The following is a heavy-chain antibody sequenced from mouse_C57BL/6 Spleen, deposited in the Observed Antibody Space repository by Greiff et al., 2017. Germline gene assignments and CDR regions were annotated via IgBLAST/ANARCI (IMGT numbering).Heavy chain of an antibody. CDR1: GFTFSSYA. Sequence: EVKVVESGGGLVKPGGSLKLSCAASGFTFSSYAMSWVRQTPEKRLEWVATISDGGSYTYYPDNVKGRFTISRDNAKNNLYLQMSHLKSEDTAMYYCARDRRGNFDVWGTGTTVTVSS. CDR2: ISDGGSYT. CDR3: ARDRRGNFDV. V-gene: IGHV5-4*01. J-gene: IGHJ1*03.